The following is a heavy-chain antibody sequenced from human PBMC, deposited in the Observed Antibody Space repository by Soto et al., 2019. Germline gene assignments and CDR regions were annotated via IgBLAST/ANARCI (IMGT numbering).Heavy chain of an antibody. V-gene: IGHV3-11*01. CDR3: AREGPYGSGSYYPDYYYYYYGMDV. CDR1: GFTFGDYY. Sequence: PGGSLRLSCAASGFTFGDYYMSWIRQAPGKGLEWVSYISSSGSTIYYADSVKGRFTISRDNAKNSLYLQMNSLRAEDTAVYYCAREGPYGSGSYYPDYYYYYYGMDVWGQGTTVTVSS. CDR2: ISSSGSTI. J-gene: IGHJ6*02. D-gene: IGHD3-10*01.